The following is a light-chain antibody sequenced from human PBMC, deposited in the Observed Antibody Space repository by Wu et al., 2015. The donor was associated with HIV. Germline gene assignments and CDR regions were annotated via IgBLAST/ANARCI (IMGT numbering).Light chain of an antibody. CDR2: AAS. CDR1: QGIGND. V-gene: IGKV1-6*01. J-gene: IGKJ1*01. CDR3: QQYNSYSWT. Sequence: AIQMTQSPSSLSASVGDRVTITCRASQGIGNDLGWYQQKPGKAPKLLIYAASILQSGVPSRFTGSGSGTDFTLTISSLQPEDFATYYCQQYNSYSWTFGQGTKVEIK.